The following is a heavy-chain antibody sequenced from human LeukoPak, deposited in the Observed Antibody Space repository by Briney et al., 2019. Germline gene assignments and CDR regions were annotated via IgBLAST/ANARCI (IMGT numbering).Heavy chain of an antibody. D-gene: IGHD3-10*01. J-gene: IGHJ4*02. V-gene: IGHV1-3*01. CDR1: GYTFTNYA. CDR2: INAGNGNT. CDR3: ARERGVTMVRGVIDSFDY. Sequence: ASVKVSCKASGYTFTNYAMQWVRQAPGQRLEWMGWINAGNGNTKNSQKLQGRLTITRDTSASIAYMKLSSLRSEDTAVYYCARERGVTMVRGVIDSFDYWGQGTLVTVSS.